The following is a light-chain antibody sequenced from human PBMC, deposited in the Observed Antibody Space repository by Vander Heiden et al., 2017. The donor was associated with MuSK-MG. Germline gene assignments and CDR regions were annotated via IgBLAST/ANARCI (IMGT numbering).Light chain of an antibody. CDR2: SNN. CDR1: SSNIGSNY. Sequence: SVLTQPPSASVSPGQRLTIYCSGSSSNIGSNYVYWYQQLPGKAPKLLIYSNNQRPSGVPDRFSGSKSGTSASLAISGLRSEDEADYYCAAWDDSRSGVVFGGGTKLTVL. CDR3: AAWDDSRSGVV. J-gene: IGLJ2*01. V-gene: IGLV1-47*02.